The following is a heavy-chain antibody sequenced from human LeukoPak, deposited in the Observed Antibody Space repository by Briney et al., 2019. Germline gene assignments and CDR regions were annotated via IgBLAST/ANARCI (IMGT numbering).Heavy chain of an antibody. CDR2: INGGGSVK. CDR3: ARFGYSGWNLEY. J-gene: IGHJ4*02. V-gene: IGHV3-7*01. CDR1: GFSFRDFW. Sequence: GGSLRLSCAASGFSFRDFWMTWVRQAPGKGLEWVANINGGGSVKYYVDSVKGRFTISRDDAKSSLYVQMNSLRDEDTAVYYCARFGYSGWNLEYWGQGTLVTVSS. D-gene: IGHD5-12*01.